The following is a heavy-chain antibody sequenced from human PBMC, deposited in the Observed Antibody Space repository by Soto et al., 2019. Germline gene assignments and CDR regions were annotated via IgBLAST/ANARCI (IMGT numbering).Heavy chain of an antibody. CDR3: ARGGGGYDTTFPLDS. CDR2: IYYNGRT. CDR1: GGSITSSSYY. D-gene: IGHD3-22*01. Sequence: QLQLQESGPGLVKPSETLSLTCTVSGGSITSSSYYWGWIRQPPEKGLEWIGNIYYNGRTYYNPSLQSRVTVSVDTSTNQFSLKLSSVTAADTAVYYCARGGGGYDTTFPLDSWGQGTLVTVSS. J-gene: IGHJ4*02. V-gene: IGHV4-39*01.